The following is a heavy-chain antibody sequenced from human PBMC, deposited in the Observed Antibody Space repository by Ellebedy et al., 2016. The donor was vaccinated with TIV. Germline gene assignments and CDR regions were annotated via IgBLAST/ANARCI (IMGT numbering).Heavy chain of an antibody. J-gene: IGHJ3*02. CDR1: GGSFSGYY. CDR2: INHSRIT. D-gene: IGHD2-15*01. Sequence: MPSETLSLTCAVYGGSFSGYYWSRIRQPPGKGLEWIGEINHSRITNYNPSLKSRVTISVDTSKNQFSLKLSSVTAADTAVYYCARHCSGGSCSHHAFDIWGQGTMVTVSS. V-gene: IGHV4-34*01. CDR3: ARHCSGGSCSHHAFDI.